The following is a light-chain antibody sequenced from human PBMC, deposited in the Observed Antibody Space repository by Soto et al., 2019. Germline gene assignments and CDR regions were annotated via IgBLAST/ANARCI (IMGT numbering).Light chain of an antibody. CDR2: EVN. Sequence: QSALTQPPSASGSPGQSVAISCTGTSSDVGGYNYVSWYQQHPGKAPKLMIYEVNKRPSGVPDRFSGSKSGNTASLTVSGLQAEDEGDYYCSSYARNRDILFGGGTKLTVL. J-gene: IGLJ2*01. CDR3: SSYARNRDIL. CDR1: SSDVGGYNY. V-gene: IGLV2-8*01.